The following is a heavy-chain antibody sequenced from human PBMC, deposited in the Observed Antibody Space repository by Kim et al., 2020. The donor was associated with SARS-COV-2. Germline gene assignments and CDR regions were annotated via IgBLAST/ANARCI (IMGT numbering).Heavy chain of an antibody. CDR3: TRVGRGTAMVHPFDY. V-gene: IGHV3-21*01. Sequence: ESVKGRFTISRDNAKNSLYLQMNSLRAEDTAMYYCTRVGRGTAMVHPFDYWGQGTLVTVSS. D-gene: IGHD5-18*01. J-gene: IGHJ4*02.